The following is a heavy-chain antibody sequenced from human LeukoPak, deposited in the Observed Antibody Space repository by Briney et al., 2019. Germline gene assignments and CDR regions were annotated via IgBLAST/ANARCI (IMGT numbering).Heavy chain of an antibody. V-gene: IGHV1-2*02. CDR1: GYTFNYYY. CDR3: IRGPGHYFDY. J-gene: IGHJ4*02. D-gene: IGHD3-10*01. Sequence: ASVKVSFKASGYTFNYYYMHWVRQAPGQGLEWMGWINPSSGATNYAQKFQGRVTMTRDTSVSTAYMELTRLRSDDSAVFYCIRGPGHYFDYWGQGTLVTVSS. CDR2: INPSSGAT.